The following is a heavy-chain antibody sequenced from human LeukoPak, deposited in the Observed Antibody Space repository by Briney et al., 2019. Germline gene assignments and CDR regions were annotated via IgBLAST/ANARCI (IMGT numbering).Heavy chain of an antibody. CDR1: GGSISSGDYY. D-gene: IGHD4-11*01. J-gene: IGHJ4*02. V-gene: IGHV4-30-4*08. CDR3: ARGRTYSNYNY. CDR2: IYYSGST. Sequence: SSETLSLTCTVSGGSISSGDYYWSWIRQPPGKGLEWIGYIYYSGSTYYNPSLKSRVTISVDTSKNQFSLKLSSVTAADTAVCYCARGRTYSNYNYWGQGTLVTVSS.